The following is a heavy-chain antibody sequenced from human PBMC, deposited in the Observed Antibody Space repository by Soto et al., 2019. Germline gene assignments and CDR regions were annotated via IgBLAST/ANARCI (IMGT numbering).Heavy chain of an antibody. J-gene: IGHJ4*02. CDR2: IYYSGST. Sequence: SETLSLTCTVSGGSISSSSYYWGWIRQPPGKGLEWIGSIYYSGSTYYNPSLKSRVTISVDTSKNQFSLKLSSVTAADTAVYYCARLRFRGVVVVAAVDYWGQGTLVTVSS. V-gene: IGHV4-39*01. CDR1: GGSISSSSYY. CDR3: ARLRFRGVVVVAAVDY. D-gene: IGHD2-15*01.